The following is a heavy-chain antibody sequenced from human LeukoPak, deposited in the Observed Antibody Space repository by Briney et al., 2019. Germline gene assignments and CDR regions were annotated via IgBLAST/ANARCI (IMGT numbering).Heavy chain of an antibody. V-gene: IGHV3-53*01. CDR2: IYSGGST. D-gene: IGHD3-22*01. CDR1: GFTVSSNY. Sequence: GGSLRLSCAASGFTVSSNYMSWVRQAPGKGLEWVSVIYSGGSTYYADSVKGRFTISRDNSKNTLYLQMNSLRAEGTALYYCSYYNSNSNQGHWGQGTLVTVSS. CDR3: SYYNSNSNQGH. J-gene: IGHJ4*02.